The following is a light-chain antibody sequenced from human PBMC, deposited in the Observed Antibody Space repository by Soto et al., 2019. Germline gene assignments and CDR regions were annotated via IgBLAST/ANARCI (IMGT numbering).Light chain of an antibody. J-gene: IGLJ3*02. CDR1: SSDVGAYKY. V-gene: IGLV2-8*01. CDR3: TSYVGSNIWV. Sequence: QSALTQPPSASGSPVQSVTISCTGTSSDVGAYKYVSWYQQYPGKAPKLMIYEVSKRPSGVPDRFSGSKSGNTASLTVSGLQAEDEANYYCTSYVGSNIWVFGGGTKVTV. CDR2: EVS.